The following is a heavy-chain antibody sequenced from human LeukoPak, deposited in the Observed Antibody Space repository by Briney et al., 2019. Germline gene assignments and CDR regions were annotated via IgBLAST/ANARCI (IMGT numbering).Heavy chain of an antibody. J-gene: IGHJ4*02. CDR2: IYYGGST. CDR3: ARLNDYYGSGSVDY. CDR1: GGSISSYY. V-gene: IGHV4-59*08. D-gene: IGHD3-10*01. Sequence: SETLSLTCTVSGGSISSYYWSWIRQPPGKGLEWIGYIYYGGSTNYNPSLKSRVTISVDTSKNQFSLKLSSVTAADTAVYYCARLNDYYGSGSVDYWGQGTLVTVSS.